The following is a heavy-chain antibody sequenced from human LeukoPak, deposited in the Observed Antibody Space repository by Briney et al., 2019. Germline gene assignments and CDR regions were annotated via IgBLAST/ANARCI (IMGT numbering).Heavy chain of an antibody. J-gene: IGHJ4*02. CDR1: GFTFSSYA. D-gene: IGHD3-22*01. CDR3: ARDVQPFYYDSSGPYDY. Sequence: PGGSLRLSCAASGFTFSSYAMHWVRQAPGKGLEWVAVISYDGSNKYYADFVKGRFTISRDNSKNTLYLQMNSLRAEDTAVYYCARDVQPFYYDSSGPYDYWGQGTLVTVSS. V-gene: IGHV3-30-3*01. CDR2: ISYDGSNK.